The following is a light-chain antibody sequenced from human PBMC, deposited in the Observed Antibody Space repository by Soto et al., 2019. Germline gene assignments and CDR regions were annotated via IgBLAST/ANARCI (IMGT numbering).Light chain of an antibody. J-gene: IGLJ2*01. V-gene: IGLV4-69*01. CDR2: LNSDGSH. CDR3: QTWGTGIVV. Sequence: QSVLTQSPSASASLGASVKLTCTLSSGHSNYAIAWHQQQPEKGPRYLMKLNSDGSHSKGDGIPDRVSGSSSGAERYLTISSLQSEDEADYYCQTWGTGIVVFGGGTKLTVL. CDR1: SGHSNYA.